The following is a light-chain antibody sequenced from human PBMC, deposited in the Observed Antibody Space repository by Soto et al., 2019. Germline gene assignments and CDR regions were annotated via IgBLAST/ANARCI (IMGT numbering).Light chain of an antibody. CDR2: DVS. Sequence: AIQLTPSPSSLSASVGDRVTITCRASQDIRGALAWYQQKPGKAPKILIYDVSSLQSGVPSRFSGSSSGTDFTLTISGLQPEDFATYYCQQFKSYPIIVCQGTRLDIK. CDR3: QQFKSYPII. V-gene: IGKV1-13*02. CDR1: QDIRGA. J-gene: IGKJ5*01.